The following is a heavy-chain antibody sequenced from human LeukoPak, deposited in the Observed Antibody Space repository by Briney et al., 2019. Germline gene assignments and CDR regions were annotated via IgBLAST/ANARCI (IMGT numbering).Heavy chain of an antibody. V-gene: IGHV3-66*01. J-gene: IGHJ6*03. CDR1: GFSVSNND. Sequence: PGGSLRLSCAASGFSVSNNDMSWVRQAPGRGLEWVSVIYSGGGTYYADSVKGRFTISRDNSKNTLYLQMNSLRAEGTAVYYCARGLPPNYYYYMDVWGKGTTVTISS. CDR2: IYSGGGT. CDR3: ARGLPPNYYYYMDV.